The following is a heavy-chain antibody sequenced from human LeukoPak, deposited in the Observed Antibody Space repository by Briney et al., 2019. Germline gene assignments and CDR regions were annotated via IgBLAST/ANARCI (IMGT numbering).Heavy chain of an antibody. V-gene: IGHV3-20*04. CDR3: ARGSPIAVAGNYYYSYMDV. CDR1: GFTFVDYG. J-gene: IGHJ6*03. D-gene: IGHD6-19*01. Sequence: GSLRLSCAASGFTFVDYGMSWVRQAPGKGLEGVSGINWNGGSTGYADSVKGRFTISSDNAKNSLYLQMNSLRAEDTALYYCARGSPIAVAGNYYYSYMDVWGKGTTVTVSS. CDR2: INWNGGST.